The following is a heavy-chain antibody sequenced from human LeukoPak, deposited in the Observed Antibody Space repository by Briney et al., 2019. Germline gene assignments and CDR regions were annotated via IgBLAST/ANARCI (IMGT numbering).Heavy chain of an antibody. CDR1: GFTFSSYA. CDR2: ISYDGSNK. V-gene: IGHV3-30-3*01. J-gene: IGHJ3*02. Sequence: PGGSLRLSCAASGFTFSSYAMHWVRQAPGKGLEWVAVISYDGSNKYYADSVKGRFTISRDNSKNTPYLQMNSLRAEDTAVYYCASLYGDYVGAFDIWGQGTMVTVSS. CDR3: ASLYGDYVGAFDI. D-gene: IGHD4-17*01.